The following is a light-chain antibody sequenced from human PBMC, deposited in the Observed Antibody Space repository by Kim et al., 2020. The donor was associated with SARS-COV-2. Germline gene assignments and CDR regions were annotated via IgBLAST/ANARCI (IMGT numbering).Light chain of an antibody. Sequence: LGQTVMITCQGHSLSIYYSSWYQQKPGQAPVLVIYGKNNRPSGIPDRFSGSSSGNTASLTITGAQAEDEADYYCNSRDSSGNHWVFGGGTQLTVL. V-gene: IGLV3-19*01. CDR3: NSRDSSGNHWV. J-gene: IGLJ3*02. CDR1: SLSIYY. CDR2: GKN.